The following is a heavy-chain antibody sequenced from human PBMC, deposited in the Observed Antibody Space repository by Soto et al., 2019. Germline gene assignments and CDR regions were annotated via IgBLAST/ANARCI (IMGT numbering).Heavy chain of an antibody. CDR3: ARDKPDIVVVPAADVYMDV. D-gene: IGHD2-2*01. CDR2: IYYSGST. Sequence: SETLSLTCTVSGGSISSSSYYWGWIRQPPGKGLEWIGSIYYSGSTYYNPSLKSRVTISVDTSKNQFSLKLSSVTAEDTAVYYCARDKPDIVVVPAADVYMDVWGKGTTVTVSS. V-gene: IGHV4-39*02. J-gene: IGHJ6*03. CDR1: GGSISSSSYY.